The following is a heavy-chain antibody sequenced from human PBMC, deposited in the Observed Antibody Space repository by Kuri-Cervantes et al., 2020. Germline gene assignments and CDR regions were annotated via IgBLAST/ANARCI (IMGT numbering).Heavy chain of an antibody. V-gene: IGHV3-30-3*01. D-gene: IGHD3-22*01. J-gene: IGHJ4*02. CDR3: ARDLGNYYDSSGYLDY. CDR2: ISNDGTKK. Sequence: GESLKISCVASGFAFRTYAMHWVRLAPGRGLEWLAVISNDGTKKYYADSVKGRFTISRDNSKNTLYLQMNSLRAEDTAVYYCARDLGNYYDSSGYLDYWGQGTLVTVSS. CDR1: GFAFRTYA.